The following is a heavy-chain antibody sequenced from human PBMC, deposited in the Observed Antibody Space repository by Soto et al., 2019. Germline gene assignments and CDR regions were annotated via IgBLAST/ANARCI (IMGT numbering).Heavy chain of an antibody. J-gene: IGHJ4*02. CDR1: GFTFTRYS. CDR2: ISSTTNYI. CDR3: ARESEDLTSNFDY. V-gene: IGHV3-21*01. Sequence: VGSLRLSCAASGFTFTRYSMNWVRQAPGKGLEWVSSISSTTNYIYYADSMKGRFTVSRDNAKNSVYLEMNSLSAEDTALYYCARESEDLTSNFDYWGQGTLVTVSS.